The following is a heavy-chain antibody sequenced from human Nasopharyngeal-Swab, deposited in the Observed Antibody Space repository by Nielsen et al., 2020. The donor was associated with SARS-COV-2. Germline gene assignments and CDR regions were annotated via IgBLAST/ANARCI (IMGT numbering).Heavy chain of an antibody. CDR1: GFTVSSNY. J-gene: IGHJ6*02. CDR3: ARDLYRQQWRLYNYYGRDV. Sequence: GGSLRLSCAASGFTVSSNYMSWVRQAPGKGLEWVSVIYSGGSTYYADSVKGRFTISRDNSKNTLYLQMNSLRAEDTAVYYCARDLYRQQWRLYNYYGRDVWGQGTTVTVSS. D-gene: IGHD6-19*01. V-gene: IGHV3-53*01. CDR2: IYSGGST.